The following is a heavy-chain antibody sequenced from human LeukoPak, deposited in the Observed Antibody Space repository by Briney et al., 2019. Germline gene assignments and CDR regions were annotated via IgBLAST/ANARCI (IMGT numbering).Heavy chain of an antibody. V-gene: IGHV3-30*04. J-gene: IGHJ6*03. CDR2: ISYDGSNK. D-gene: IGHD6-6*01. CDR3: ASARGGSSALYYYYYMDV. CDR1: GFTFSSYA. Sequence: TGGSLRLSCAASGFTFSSYAMHWVRQAPGKGLEWVAVISYDGSNKYYADSVKGRFTISRDNSKNTLYLQMNSLRAEDTAVYYCASARGGSSALYYYYYMDVWGKGTTVTVSS.